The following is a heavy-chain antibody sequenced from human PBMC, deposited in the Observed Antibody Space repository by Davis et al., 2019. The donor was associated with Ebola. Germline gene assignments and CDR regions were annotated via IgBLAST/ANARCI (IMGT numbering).Heavy chain of an antibody. V-gene: IGHV1-3*01. CDR3: ARDRRYCSGGSCKPTNWFDP. J-gene: IGHJ5*02. Sequence: ASVTVSCKASGYTFTSYAMHWVRQAPGQRLEWMGWINAGNGNTKYSQKFQGRVTITRDTSASTAYMELSSLRSEDTAVYYCARDRRYCSGGSCKPTNWFDPWGQGTLVTVSS. CDR1: GYTFTSYA. CDR2: INAGNGNT. D-gene: IGHD2-15*01.